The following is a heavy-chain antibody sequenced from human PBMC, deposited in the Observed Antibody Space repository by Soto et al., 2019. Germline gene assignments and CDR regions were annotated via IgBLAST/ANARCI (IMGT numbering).Heavy chain of an antibody. V-gene: IGHV1-69*02. CDR3: ATSYGSGYRAFDY. CDR2: VNPILSLS. D-gene: IGHD3-10*01. J-gene: IGHJ4*02. Sequence: QVQLVQSGAEVKRPGSSVKVSCKASGDTFSFYSINWVRQAPGLGLEWMGRVNPILSLSNHAQRFQGRVTMTADKSTSTAYMVISSLRSEDTAIYYCATSYGSGYRAFDYWGQGDQVIVSS. CDR1: GDTFSFYS.